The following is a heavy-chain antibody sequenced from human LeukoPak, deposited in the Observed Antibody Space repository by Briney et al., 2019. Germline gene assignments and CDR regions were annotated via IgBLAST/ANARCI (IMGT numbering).Heavy chain of an antibody. Sequence: SETLSLTCTVSGGSISSYYWSWIRQPPGKGLEWIGYIYYSGSTNYNPSLKSRVTISVDTSKNQFSLKLSSVTAADTAVYYCARALRAYYYDSSGYSFDPWGQGTLVTASS. CDR1: GGSISSYY. D-gene: IGHD3-22*01. V-gene: IGHV4-59*01. CDR3: ARALRAYYYDSSGYSFDP. CDR2: IYYSGST. J-gene: IGHJ5*02.